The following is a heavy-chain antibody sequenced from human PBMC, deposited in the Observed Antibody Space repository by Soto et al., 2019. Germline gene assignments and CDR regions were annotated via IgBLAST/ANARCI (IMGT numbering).Heavy chain of an antibody. V-gene: IGHV3-21*01. CDR3: ARGGQLSDCFDI. CDR2: ISSSSSYI. D-gene: IGHD2-2*01. J-gene: IGHJ3*02. CDR1: GFTFSSYS. Sequence: GGSLRLSCAASGFTFSSYSMNWVRQAPGKGLEWVSSISSSSSYIYYADSVKGRFTISRDNAKNSLYLQMNSLRAEDTAVYYCARGGQLSDCFDIWGQGTMVTVSS.